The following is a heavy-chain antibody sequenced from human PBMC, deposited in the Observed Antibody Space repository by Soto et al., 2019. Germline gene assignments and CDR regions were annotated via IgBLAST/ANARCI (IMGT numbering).Heavy chain of an antibody. CDR3: ARVPDR. V-gene: IGHV4-61*05. CDR1: GGSISSSSYY. Sequence: SETLSLTCTVSGGSISSSSYYWGWIRQPPGKGLEWIGYIYYSGSTNYNPSLKSRVTISVDTSKNQFSLKLSSVTAADTAVYYCARVPDRWGQGTLVTVSS. CDR2: IYYSGST. D-gene: IGHD2-2*01. J-gene: IGHJ5*02.